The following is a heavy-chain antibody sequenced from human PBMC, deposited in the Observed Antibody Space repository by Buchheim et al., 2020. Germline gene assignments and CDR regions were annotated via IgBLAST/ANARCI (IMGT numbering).Heavy chain of an antibody. D-gene: IGHD1-1*01. CDR3: ARGEVEETRFLDS. CDR2: ISSGSDDI. Sequence: EVQLVESGGGLVEPGGSLSLSCEASGFSFSGYSMNWVRQAPGEGLEWVSIISSGSDDIPYAALVKGRFPISRDNAKNSLYLQMNSLRLEDTAVYYCARGEVEETRFLDSWGQGTL. CDR1: GFSFSGYS. J-gene: IGHJ4*02. V-gene: IGHV3-21*01.